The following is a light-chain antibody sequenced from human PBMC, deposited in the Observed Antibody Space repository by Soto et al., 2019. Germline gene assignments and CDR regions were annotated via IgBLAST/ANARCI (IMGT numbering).Light chain of an antibody. J-gene: IGKJ1*01. CDR1: QTMNNC. Sequence: DIQMTHSPPTLSASVSDTLTITCRASQTMNNCLAWYQQKPGKAPKLLISDASSLEPGVPSRFSGSASGTEFTLSINSLKPDDFATYYCQQCYIYWTFGQGTQVDIK. V-gene: IGKV1-5*01. CDR3: QQCYIYWT. CDR2: DAS.